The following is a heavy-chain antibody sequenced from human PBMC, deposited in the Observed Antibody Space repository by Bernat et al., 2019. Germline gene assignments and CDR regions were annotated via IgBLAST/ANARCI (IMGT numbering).Heavy chain of an antibody. D-gene: IGHD1-1*01. CDR3: ARGTAYLYGLDV. CDR2: IYVGGNT. Sequence: EVQLVETGGGLIQPGGSLRLSCAASGFNVSNNYMNWVRQAPGKGLEWVSVIYVGGNTYYTDSVKGRFIITTDISTNTLYLQMNSLRAEDTAVYYCARGTAYLYGLDVWGRGTTVTVSS. CDR1: GFNVSNNY. V-gene: IGHV3-53*02. J-gene: IGHJ6*02.